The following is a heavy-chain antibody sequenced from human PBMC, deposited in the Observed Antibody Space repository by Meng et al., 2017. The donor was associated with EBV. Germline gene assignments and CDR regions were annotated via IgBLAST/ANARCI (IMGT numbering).Heavy chain of an antibody. J-gene: IGHJ2*01. V-gene: IGHV4-31*03. CDR2: IYYSGST. D-gene: IGHD4-17*01. CDR1: GGSIRSGGYH. Sequence: QGLLQEQGPGLVKPSQTPSPTCPVSGGSIRSGGYHWSWIRQHPGKGLEWIGYIYYSGSTYYNPSLKSRVTISVDTSKNQFSLKLSSVTAADTAVYYRARWRYGDYVGRDWYFDLWGRGTLVTVSS. CDR3: ARWRYGDYVGRDWYFDL.